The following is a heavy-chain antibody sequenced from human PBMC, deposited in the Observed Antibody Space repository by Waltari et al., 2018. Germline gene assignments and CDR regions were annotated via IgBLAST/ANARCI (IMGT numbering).Heavy chain of an antibody. CDR2: IKQDGSEK. J-gene: IGHJ4*02. Sequence: EVQLVESGGGLVQPGGSLRLSCAASGFTFSSYWMSWVRRAPGKGLEWVANIKQDGSEKDYVDAVKSRFTISRDNAKNSLYLQMSSLRAEDTAVYYCARSYDFWSGYYTDWGQGTLVTVSS. CDR1: GFTFSSYW. CDR3: ARSYDFWSGYYTD. D-gene: IGHD3-3*01. V-gene: IGHV3-7*01.